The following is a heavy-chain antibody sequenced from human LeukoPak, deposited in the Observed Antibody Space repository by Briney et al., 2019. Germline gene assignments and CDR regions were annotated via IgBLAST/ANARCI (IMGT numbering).Heavy chain of an antibody. CDR1: VRSFRGYD. Sequence: PSETLSLTCAVYVRSFRGYDWNWIRQPPGRGLEWIGEINHSGSTNYNPSLKSRVTISVDTSKNQFSLKLTSVTAADTAVYYCARGPISYSSGWYVNYWGQGTLVTVSS. J-gene: IGHJ4*02. CDR3: ARGPISYSSGWYVNY. D-gene: IGHD6-19*01. V-gene: IGHV4-34*01. CDR2: INHSGST.